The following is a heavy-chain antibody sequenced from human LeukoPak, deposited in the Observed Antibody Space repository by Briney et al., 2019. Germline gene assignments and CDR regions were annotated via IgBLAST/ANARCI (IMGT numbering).Heavy chain of an antibody. V-gene: IGHV3-30*02. CDR1: GFTFSSYG. J-gene: IGHJ4*02. Sequence: GGSLRLSCKASGFTFSSYGFHWVRQAPGKGLEWVAFIRKDAGKTHYADSVKGRFSISRDISKNTLYLQMNSLRAEDTAVYYCARVRLGEISGWYIFDDWGQGTLVTVSS. CDR2: IRKDAGKT. CDR3: ARVRLGEISGWYIFDD. D-gene: IGHD6-19*01.